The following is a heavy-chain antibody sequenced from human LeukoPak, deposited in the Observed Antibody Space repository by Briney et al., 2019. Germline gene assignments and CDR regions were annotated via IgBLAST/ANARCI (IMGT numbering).Heavy chain of an antibody. V-gene: IGHV3-11*01. D-gene: IGHD2-15*01. CDR1: GLTFSGYF. J-gene: IGHJ4*02. CDR2: ISSSGNNE. CDR3: ARESQWSVDY. Sequence: GGSLRLSCAASGLTFSGYFMGWVRQAPGKGLEWISYISSSGNNEYYADSVKGRFTISRDNAKNSLYLQMNSLRAEDTAVYYCARESQWSVDYWGQGTLVTVSS.